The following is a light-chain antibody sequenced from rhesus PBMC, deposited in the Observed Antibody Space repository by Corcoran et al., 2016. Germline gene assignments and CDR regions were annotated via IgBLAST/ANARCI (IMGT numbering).Light chain of an antibody. CDR3: QKYNDWPPT. Sequence: EIVMTQSPATLSLSPGERATLSCRTSQSVGSTLAWYQPKPGQAPRLRIYYASSRATGIPDRFSGSGSGTEFTLTISSLDPEDVGVYYCQKYNDWPPTFGGGTKVEIK. J-gene: IGKJ4*01. CDR2: YAS. CDR1: QSVGST. V-gene: IGKV3-42*02.